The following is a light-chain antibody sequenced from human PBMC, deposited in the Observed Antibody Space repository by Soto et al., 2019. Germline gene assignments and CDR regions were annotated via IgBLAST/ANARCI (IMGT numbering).Light chain of an antibody. V-gene: IGKV3-15*01. CDR1: QSVRGN. J-gene: IGKJ5*01. CDR3: QQYNIWPFIT. Sequence: EIVMSQSPATLSVSPGERATLSCRASQSVRGNLAWYQQKPGQSPRLLIYGASSRATGIPARLSGSGSGTEFTLTISSLQSEDFAVYYCQQYNIWPFITFGQGTRLEIK. CDR2: GAS.